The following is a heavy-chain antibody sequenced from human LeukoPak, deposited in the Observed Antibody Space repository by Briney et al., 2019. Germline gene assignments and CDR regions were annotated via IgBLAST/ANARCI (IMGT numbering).Heavy chain of an antibody. J-gene: IGHJ3*02. D-gene: IGHD1-1*01. Sequence: GGSLRLSCAASGFTFTMFSMNWLRQAPGKGLEWIAFIRGRSDTTYYADSVQGRFTISRDNAEDSVYLQMNSLRVEDTAVYYCARVGRTTGTTRAFDIWGQGTMVTVSS. CDR1: GFTFTMFS. V-gene: IGHV3-48*01. CDR2: IRGRSDTT. CDR3: ARVGRTTGTTRAFDI.